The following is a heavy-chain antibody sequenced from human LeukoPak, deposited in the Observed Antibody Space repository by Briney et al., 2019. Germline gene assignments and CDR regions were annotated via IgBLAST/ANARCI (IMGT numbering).Heavy chain of an antibody. Sequence: GGSLRLSCAASGFTFSDYDMSWVRQAPGKGLEWVSTSSYYVGKQYHADSVRGRFTVSRDNSRNTVSLQMSSLRVEDTGIYYCAKAGIGADGAGFLCDYWGQGTLVTVSS. CDR2: SSYYVGKQ. V-gene: IGHV3-23*01. CDR3: AKAGIGADGAGFLCDY. D-gene: IGHD1-1*01. CDR1: GFTFSDYD. J-gene: IGHJ4*02.